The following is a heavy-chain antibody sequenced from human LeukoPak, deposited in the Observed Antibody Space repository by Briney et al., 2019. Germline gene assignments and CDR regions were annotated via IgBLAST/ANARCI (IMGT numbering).Heavy chain of an antibody. Sequence: PGGSLRLSCAASGFTFSSYSMNWVRQAPGKGLEWVSYIRSSDGNKYYADSVRGRFTISRYNDKNSLYLQMKGLSAEDADVYYCARDHWSGCFTFDYWGQGTLVTVSS. CDR3: ARDHWSGCFTFDY. J-gene: IGHJ4*02. V-gene: IGHV3-48*01. CDR1: GFTFSSYS. CDR2: IRSSDGNK. D-gene: IGHD3-3*01.